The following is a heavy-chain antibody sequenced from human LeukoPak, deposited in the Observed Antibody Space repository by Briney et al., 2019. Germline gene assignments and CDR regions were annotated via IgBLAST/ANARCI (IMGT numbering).Heavy chain of an antibody. CDR2: IIPIFGTA. CDR1: GGTFSSYA. D-gene: IGHD3-10*01. V-gene: IGHV1-69*01. Sequence: SVKVSCKASGGTFSSYAISWVRQAPGQGLEWIGGIIPIFGTANYAQKFQGRVTITADESTSTAYMELSSLRSEDTAVYYCARDRWYYGSGINHYYFDYWGQGTLVTVSS. CDR3: ARDRWYYGSGINHYYFDY. J-gene: IGHJ4*02.